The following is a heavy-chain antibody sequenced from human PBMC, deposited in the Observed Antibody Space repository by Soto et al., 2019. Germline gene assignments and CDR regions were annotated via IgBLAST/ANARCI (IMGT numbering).Heavy chain of an antibody. CDR2: IKSKTDGGTT. J-gene: IGHJ6*03. CDR3: TTDTDRTPDVLLWFGEYYYYMDV. Sequence: PGGSLRLSCAASGFTFSNAWMSWVRQAPGKGLEWVGRIKSKTDGGTTDYAAPVKGRFTISRDDSKNTLYLQMNSLKTEDTAVYYCTTDTDRTPDVLLWFGEYYYYMDVWGKGTTVTVSS. V-gene: IGHV3-15*01. D-gene: IGHD3-10*01. CDR1: GFTFSNAW.